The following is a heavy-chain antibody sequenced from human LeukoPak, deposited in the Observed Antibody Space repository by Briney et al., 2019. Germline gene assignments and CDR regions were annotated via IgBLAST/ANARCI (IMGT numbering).Heavy chain of an antibody. CDR1: GYTFTSYA. J-gene: IGHJ3*02. CDR2: ISAYNGNT. Sequence: GASVKVSCKTSGYTFTSYAINWVRQAPGQGLEWMGWISAYNGNTNYAQKFQGRVTMTTDTSTSTAYMELRSLRSDDTAVYYCARTTHRGADAFDIWGQGTLVTVSS. V-gene: IGHV1-18*01. D-gene: IGHD3-10*01. CDR3: ARTTHRGADAFDI.